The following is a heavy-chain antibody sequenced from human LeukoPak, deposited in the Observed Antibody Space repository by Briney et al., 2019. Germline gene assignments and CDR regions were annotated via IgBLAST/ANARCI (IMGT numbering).Heavy chain of an antibody. D-gene: IGHD7-27*01. V-gene: IGHV4-4*07. J-gene: IGHJ4*02. Sequence: ASETLSLTCTVSGGSISSYYWSWIRQPAGKGLEWIGRIYTSGSTNYNPSLKSRVTMSVDTSKNQFSLRLSSVTSADTAKYYCARVDRHLGIRHFFDYWGQGTLVTVSS. CDR2: IYTSGST. CDR3: ARVDRHLGIRHFFDY. CDR1: GGSISSYY.